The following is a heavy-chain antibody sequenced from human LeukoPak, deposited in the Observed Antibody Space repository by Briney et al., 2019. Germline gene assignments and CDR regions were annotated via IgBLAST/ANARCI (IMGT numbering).Heavy chain of an antibody. CDR3: ARDRGSYGDYVDWFDP. J-gene: IGHJ5*02. V-gene: IGHV4-39*07. D-gene: IGHD4-17*01. Sequence: PSETLSLTCTVSGGSISSSSYYWGWIRQPPGKGLEWIGSIYYSGSTYYNPSLKSRVTISVDTSKNQFSLKLSSVTAADTAVYYCARDRGSYGDYVDWFDPWGQGTLVTVSS. CDR1: GGSISSSSYY. CDR2: IYYSGST.